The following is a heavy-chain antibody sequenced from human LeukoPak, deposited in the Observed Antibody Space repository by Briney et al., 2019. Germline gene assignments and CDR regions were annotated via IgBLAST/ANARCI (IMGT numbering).Heavy chain of an antibody. J-gene: IGHJ4*02. CDR2: IYYSGST. D-gene: IGHD6-19*01. Sequence: SETLSLTCTVSGGSISSSSSYWGWIRQPPGKGLEWIGSIYYSGSTYYNPSLKSRVTISVDTSKNQFSLKLSSVTAADTAVYYCARHETTVAGTSYFDYWGQGTLVTVSP. CDR3: ARHETTVAGTSYFDY. V-gene: IGHV4-39*01. CDR1: GGSISSSSSY.